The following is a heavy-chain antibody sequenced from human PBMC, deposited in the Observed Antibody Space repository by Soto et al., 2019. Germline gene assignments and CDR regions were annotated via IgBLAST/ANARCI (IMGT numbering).Heavy chain of an antibody. CDR2: IYYSGST. J-gene: IGHJ5*02. Sequence: SETLSLTCTVSGGSISSGGYYWSWIRQHPGKGLEWIGYIYYSGSTYYNPSLKSRVTISVDTSKNQFSLKLSSVTAADTAVYYCARSGLWFGESTNWFDPWGQGTLVTVSS. CDR3: ARSGLWFGESTNWFDP. CDR1: GGSISSGGYY. V-gene: IGHV4-31*03. D-gene: IGHD3-10*01.